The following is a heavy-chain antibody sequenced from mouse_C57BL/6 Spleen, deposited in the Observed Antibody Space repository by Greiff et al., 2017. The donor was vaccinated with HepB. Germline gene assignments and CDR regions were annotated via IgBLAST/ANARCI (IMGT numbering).Heavy chain of an antibody. CDR3: TNHIFAY. CDR2: IDPETGGT. V-gene: IGHV1-15*01. D-gene: IGHD6-1*01. Sequence: QVQLKQSGAELVRPGASVTLSCKASGYTFTDYEMHWVKQTPVHGLEWIGAIDPETGGTAYNQKFKGKAILTADKSSSTAYMELRSLTSEDSAVYYCTNHIFAYWGQGTLVTVSA. J-gene: IGHJ3*01. CDR1: GYTFTDYE.